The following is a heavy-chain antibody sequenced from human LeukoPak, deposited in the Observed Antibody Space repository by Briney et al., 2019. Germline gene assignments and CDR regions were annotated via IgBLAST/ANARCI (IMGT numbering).Heavy chain of an antibody. Sequence: IPSETLSLTCTVSGGSISSSIYYWGWIRQPPGKGLEWIGSIYYSESTYYNPSLKSRVTISVDTSKNQFSLKLSSVTAADTAVYYCARAVCCSGGSCYEDFNYFDYWGQGTLVTVSS. CDR1: GGSISSSIYY. CDR2: IYYSEST. V-gene: IGHV4-39*01. CDR3: ARAVCCSGGSCYEDFNYFDY. D-gene: IGHD2-15*01. J-gene: IGHJ4*02.